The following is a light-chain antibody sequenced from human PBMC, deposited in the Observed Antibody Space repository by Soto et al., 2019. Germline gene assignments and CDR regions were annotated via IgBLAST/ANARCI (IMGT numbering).Light chain of an antibody. Sequence: DIQMTQSPSTLSASVGGRVTITCRASQSVGNWVAWYQQKPGKAPKLLSFGASNLESGVPSRFSGSGSGTESTLTIDTRQTYDFANYLVQHHHRNMWSFGPGTKVDIK. CDR1: QSVGNW. V-gene: IGKV1-5*01. CDR2: GAS. CDR3: QHHHRNMWS. J-gene: IGKJ1*01.